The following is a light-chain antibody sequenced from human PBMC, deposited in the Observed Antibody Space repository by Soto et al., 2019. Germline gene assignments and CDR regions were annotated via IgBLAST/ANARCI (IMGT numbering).Light chain of an antibody. V-gene: IGLV2-14*01. CDR3: SSFTTTRLYV. J-gene: IGLJ1*01. CDR1: SNDIGAYNY. CDR2: GVR. Sequence: QSPLTQPTSLSGSPGQSITIPCTGSSNDIGAYNYVSWYQQHPGKAPRLLIHGVRNRPPGISSRFSASKSGLTASLTISGLLPEDEAYYFCSSFTTTRLYVFGRGTKVTVL.